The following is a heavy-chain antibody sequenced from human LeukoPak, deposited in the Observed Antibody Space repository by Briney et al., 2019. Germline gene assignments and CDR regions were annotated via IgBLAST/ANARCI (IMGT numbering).Heavy chain of an antibody. J-gene: IGHJ4*02. Sequence: ASVKVSCKASGYTFTSYAMHWVRQAPGQRLEWMGWINAGNGNTKYSQKFQGRVTITRDTSASTAYMELSSLRSEDTAVYYCARDKPLAGGFDYWGQGTLVTVSS. V-gene: IGHV1-3*01. CDR3: ARDKPLAGGFDY. CDR2: INAGNGNT. CDR1: GYTFTSYA. D-gene: IGHD1-14*01.